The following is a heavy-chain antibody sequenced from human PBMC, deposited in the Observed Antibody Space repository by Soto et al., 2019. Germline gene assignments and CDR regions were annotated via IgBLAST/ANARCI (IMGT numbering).Heavy chain of an antibody. D-gene: IGHD4-17*01. CDR2: INPSGGST. CDR3: AREGPYGDYERKSIEPIYYYYGMDV. V-gene: IGHV1-46*01. J-gene: IGHJ6*02. CDR1: GYPFTSYY. Sequence: SEKVRCRASGYPFTSYYMHGVRQAPAQGLEWMGIINPSGGSTSYAQKFQGRVTMTRDTSTSTVYMELSGLRSEDTAVYYCAREGPYGDYERKSIEPIYYYYGMDVWGQGTTVTVSS.